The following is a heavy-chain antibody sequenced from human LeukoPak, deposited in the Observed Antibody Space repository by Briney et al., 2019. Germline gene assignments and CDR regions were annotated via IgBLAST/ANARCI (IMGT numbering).Heavy chain of an antibody. CDR3: AREKSLDCSGGSCETALFDY. CDR1: GYTFPSYY. Sequence: ASVKVSCKASGYTFPSYYMHWVRQAPGQGLEWMGIINPSGGSTSYAQKFQGRVTMTRDTSTSTVYMELSSLRSEDTAVYYCAREKSLDCSGGSCETALFDYWGQGTLVTVSS. CDR2: INPSGGST. D-gene: IGHD2-15*01. V-gene: IGHV1-46*01. J-gene: IGHJ4*02.